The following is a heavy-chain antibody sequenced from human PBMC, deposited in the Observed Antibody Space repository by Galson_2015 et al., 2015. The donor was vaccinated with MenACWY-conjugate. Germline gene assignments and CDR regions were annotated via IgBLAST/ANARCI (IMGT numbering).Heavy chain of an antibody. D-gene: IGHD5-12*01. CDR2: IYYSGST. J-gene: IGHJ5*02. V-gene: IGHV4-39*01. CDR3: ARHEDISVCSFDP. CDR1: GGSVSSTTYF. Sequence: TLSLTCTVSGGSVSSTTYFWGWIRQPPGKGLEWIGSIYYSGSTYYNPSLKSRVTISVDTSKNQFSLKLRSVTAADTAVYYCARHEDISVCSFDPWGQGTLVTVSS.